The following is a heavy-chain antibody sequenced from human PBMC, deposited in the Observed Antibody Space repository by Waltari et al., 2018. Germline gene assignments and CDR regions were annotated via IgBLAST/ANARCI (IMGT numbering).Heavy chain of an antibody. CDR1: GCIFSDYW. CDR3: ARGGQVLNWPFDM. V-gene: IGHV3-74*01. Sequence: EVQLVESGGGLVQPGGSLRLSCAASGCIFSDYWLHWVRQAPGKGPMWVSRFKSDGSSTAYADFVKGRFTVSRETARNTLYLQMNSLSAEDTAVYYCARGGQVLNWPFDMWGQGTVVTVSS. D-gene: IGHD2-2*01. J-gene: IGHJ3*02. CDR2: FKSDGSST.